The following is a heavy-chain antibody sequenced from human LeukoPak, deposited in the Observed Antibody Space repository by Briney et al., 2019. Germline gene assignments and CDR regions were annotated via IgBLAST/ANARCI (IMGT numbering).Heavy chain of an antibody. J-gene: IGHJ4*02. CDR1: GFTFSSYS. CDR2: ISSSSSYI. CDR3: AREEFDY. V-gene: IGHV3-21*04. Sequence: GGSLRLSCAASGFTFSSYSMKWARQAPGKGLEWVSLISSSSSYIHYADSVKGRFTISRDNAKNSLYLQMNSLRAEDTALYYCAREEFDYWGQGTLVTVSS.